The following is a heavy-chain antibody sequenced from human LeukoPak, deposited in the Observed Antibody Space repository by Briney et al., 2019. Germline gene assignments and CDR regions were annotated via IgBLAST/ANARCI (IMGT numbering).Heavy chain of an antibody. V-gene: IGHV1-18*01. CDR1: GYSFSSYG. D-gene: IGHD4-17*01. J-gene: IGHJ4*02. CDR2: ISSYNGDT. CDR3: ARRNDFGDF. Sequence: GASVKVSCKASGYSFSSYGLSWVRQAPGQGLEWMGWISSYNGDTNYAQKLQGRVTMTTDTSTSRAYMELTSLRSDDTAVYYCARRNDFGDFWGQGTLVTVSS.